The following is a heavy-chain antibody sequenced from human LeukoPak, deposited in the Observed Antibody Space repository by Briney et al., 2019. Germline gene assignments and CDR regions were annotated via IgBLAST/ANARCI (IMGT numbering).Heavy chain of an antibody. D-gene: IGHD1-1*01. V-gene: IGHV1-18*01. CDR1: GGTFSSYA. CDR2: ISAYNGNT. J-gene: IGHJ6*03. Sequence: ASVKVSCKASGGTFSSYAISWVRQAPGQGLEWMGWISAYNGNTNYAQKLQGRVTVTTDTSTSTAYMELRSLRSDDTAVYYCARCLDPTRYYMDVWGKGTTVTVSS. CDR3: ARCLDPTRYYMDV.